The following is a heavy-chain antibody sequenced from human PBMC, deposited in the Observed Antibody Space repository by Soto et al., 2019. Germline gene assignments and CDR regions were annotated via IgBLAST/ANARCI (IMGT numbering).Heavy chain of an antibody. V-gene: IGHV4-59*01. D-gene: IGHD2-15*01. CDR1: GGSISSYY. CDR2: IYYSGST. Sequence: SETLSLTCTVSGGSISSYYWSWIRQPPGKGLEWIVYIYYSGSTNYNPSLKSRVTISVDTSKNQFSLKLSSVTAADTAVYYCAREGGYCSGGSCHSGRVGSTYGMDVWGQGTTVTVSS. J-gene: IGHJ6*02. CDR3: AREGGYCSGGSCHSGRVGSTYGMDV.